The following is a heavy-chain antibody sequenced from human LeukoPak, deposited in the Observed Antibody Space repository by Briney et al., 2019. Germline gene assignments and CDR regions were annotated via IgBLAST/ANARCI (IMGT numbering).Heavy chain of an antibody. CDR2: ISSSGSTI. Sequence: GGSLRLSCAASGFSLSRYGMNWVRQAPGKGLEWVSYISSSGSTIYYADSLRGRFTISRDNAKNSLYLQMNSLGAQDTAVYYCARSATLDYWGQGTLVTVSS. CDR1: GFSLSRYG. CDR3: ARSATLDY. J-gene: IGHJ4*02. D-gene: IGHD1-26*01. V-gene: IGHV3-48*04.